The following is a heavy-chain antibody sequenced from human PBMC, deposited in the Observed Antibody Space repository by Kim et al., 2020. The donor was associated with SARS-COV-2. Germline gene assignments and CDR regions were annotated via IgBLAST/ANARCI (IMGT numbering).Heavy chain of an antibody. CDR3: AKGYYGSGSYYTLFDY. Sequence: VKGRFTISRDNAKNSLYLQMNSLRAEDTALYYCAKGYYGSGSYYTLFDYWGQGTLVTVSS. J-gene: IGHJ4*02. V-gene: IGHV3-9*01. D-gene: IGHD3-10*01.